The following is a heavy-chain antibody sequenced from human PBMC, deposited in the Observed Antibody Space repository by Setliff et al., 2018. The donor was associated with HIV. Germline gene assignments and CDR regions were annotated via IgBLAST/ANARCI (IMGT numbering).Heavy chain of an antibody. D-gene: IGHD6-19*01. J-gene: IGHJ4*02. Sequence: LTCTVSGGSFSSSDYYWGWIRQPPGKGLEWIGTIYYSGSTYYNPSLKSRVTISVDTSKNQFSLRLTSVTAADTAVYYCARGVAVAGVYRYWGQGTLVTVSS. CDR3: ARGVAVAGVYRY. V-gene: IGHV4-39*07. CDR1: GGSFSSSDYY. CDR2: IYYSGST.